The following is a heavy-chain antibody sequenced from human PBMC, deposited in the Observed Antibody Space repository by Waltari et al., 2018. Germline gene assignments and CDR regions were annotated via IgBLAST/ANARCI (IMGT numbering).Heavy chain of an antibody. V-gene: IGHV3-23*01. J-gene: IGHJ4*02. Sequence: EVHLLESGGGLAQPGGSLRLSCAASGSNFIRYARSWVRQAPGKGLEWVSGISDSGVITKYADSVKGRFTVSRDNSKNTVFLQLNSLRAEDTAIYYCARHLYSIDYLELGNWGQGTQVTVSS. D-gene: IGHD3-22*01. CDR1: GSNFIRYA. CDR2: ISDSGVIT. CDR3: ARHLYSIDYLELGN.